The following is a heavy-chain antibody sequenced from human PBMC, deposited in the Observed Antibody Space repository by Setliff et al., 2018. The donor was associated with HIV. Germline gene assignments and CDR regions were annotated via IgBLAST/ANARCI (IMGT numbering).Heavy chain of an antibody. CDR2: IFYSGST. CDR3: ARDFLRSRRRWFDP. CDR1: GGSISSYY. Sequence: PSETLSLTCTVSGGSISSYYWSWIRQPPGKGLEWIGYIFYSGSTNYNPSLKSRVTISVDASKNQFSLRLSSVTAADTAVYYCARDFLRSRRRWFDPWGQGTLVTVSS. V-gene: IGHV4-59*01. D-gene: IGHD4-17*01. J-gene: IGHJ5*02.